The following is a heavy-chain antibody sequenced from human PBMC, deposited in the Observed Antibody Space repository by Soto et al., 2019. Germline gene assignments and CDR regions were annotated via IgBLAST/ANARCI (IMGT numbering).Heavy chain of an antibody. D-gene: IGHD1-26*01. CDR1: GYTFTSYD. CDR3: ASEKVGAVDY. CDR2: MNPNSGNP. Sequence: QVQLVQSGAEAKKPGASVKVSCKASGYTFTSYDINWVRQATGQGLEWMGWMNPNSGNPGYAQKFQGRVTMTRNTSMSSAYVELTSLRSEDTDVYYCASEKVGAVDYWGQGTLVTVSS. J-gene: IGHJ4*02. V-gene: IGHV1-8*01.